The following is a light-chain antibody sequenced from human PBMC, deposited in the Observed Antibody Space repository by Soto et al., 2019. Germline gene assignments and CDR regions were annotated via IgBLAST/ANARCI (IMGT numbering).Light chain of an antibody. Sequence: DIQMTQSPSSLSASVGDRVTVTCRASQDIGNYLCWYQQRLGKAPKLLIYDASYLEAGVPSRFSGSGSGTDFTFTISSLQPEDFATYYCQQQDSLPLTFGGGTKVEMK. V-gene: IGKV1-33*01. CDR1: QDIGNY. CDR2: DAS. CDR3: QQQDSLPLT. J-gene: IGKJ4*01.